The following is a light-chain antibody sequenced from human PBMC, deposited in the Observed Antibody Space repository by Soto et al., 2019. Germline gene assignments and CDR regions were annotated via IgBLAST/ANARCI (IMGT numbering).Light chain of an antibody. CDR2: QVS. Sequence: QSALTQPASVSGSPGQAITISCTGTSSDVGGYNYVSWYQQHPGKAPKLVISQVSNRPSGVSNRFSGSKSGNTASLTISGLQTDHDADYYCTSYTSSTTRVFGGGTKLTVL. CDR3: TSYTSSTTRV. CDR1: SSDVGGYNY. J-gene: IGLJ3*02. V-gene: IGLV2-14*01.